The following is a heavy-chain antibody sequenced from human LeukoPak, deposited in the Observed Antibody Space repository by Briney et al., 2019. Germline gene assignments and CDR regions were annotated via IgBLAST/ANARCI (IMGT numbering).Heavy chain of an antibody. D-gene: IGHD4-11*01. V-gene: IGHV1-18*01. Sequence: ASVKVSCKASGFTFTSFGFSWVRQAPGQGLEWMGWISAYNGNTNYAQSLQGRVTMTTDASTSTVYMELRSLRSDDTAVYYCGRWREGSNWPPGYLQHWGQGTLVIVSS. CDR3: GRWREGSNWPPGYLQH. CDR2: ISAYNGNT. J-gene: IGHJ1*01. CDR1: GFTFTSFG.